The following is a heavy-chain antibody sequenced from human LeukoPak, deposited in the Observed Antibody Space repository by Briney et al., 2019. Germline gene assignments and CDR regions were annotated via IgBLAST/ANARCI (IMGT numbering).Heavy chain of an antibody. V-gene: IGHV4-39*07. D-gene: IGHD5-18*01. CDR2: IYYSGST. CDR3: ARASGYSYGYYEY. CDR1: GGSISSSSYY. J-gene: IGHJ4*02. Sequence: KASETLSLTCTVSGGSISSSSYYWGWIRQPPGKGLQWIGSIYYSGSTYYNPSLKSRVTISVDTSKNQSSLNLSSVTAADTAVYYCARASGYSYGYYEYWGQGALVTVSS.